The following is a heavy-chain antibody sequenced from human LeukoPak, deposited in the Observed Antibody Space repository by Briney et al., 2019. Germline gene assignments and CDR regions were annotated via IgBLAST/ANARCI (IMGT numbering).Heavy chain of an antibody. CDR2: INPNSGDT. Sequence: ASVKVSCKASGYTFTGYYMHWVRQAPGQGLEWMGWINPNSGDTNYAQKFQSGVTMTRDTSISTAYMELSRLGSDDTAVYFCARGPPENRGSFWDWGQGTLVTVSS. V-gene: IGHV1-2*02. D-gene: IGHD1-14*01. CDR1: GYTFTGYY. CDR3: ARGPPENRGSFWD. J-gene: IGHJ4*02.